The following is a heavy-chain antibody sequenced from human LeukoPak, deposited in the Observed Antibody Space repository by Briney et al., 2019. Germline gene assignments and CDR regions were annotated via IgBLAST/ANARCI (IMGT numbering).Heavy chain of an antibody. CDR1: GGSFSGYY. V-gene: IGHV4-34*01. CDR3: ARVFSDYYDSSGLREVAFDI. J-gene: IGHJ3*02. Sequence: PSETLSLTCAVYGGSFSGYYWSWIRQPPGKGLEWIGEINHSGSTNYNLSLKSRVTISADTPKNQFSLKLSSVTAADTAVYYCARVFSDYYDSSGLREVAFDIWGQGTMVTVSS. CDR2: INHSGST. D-gene: IGHD3-22*01.